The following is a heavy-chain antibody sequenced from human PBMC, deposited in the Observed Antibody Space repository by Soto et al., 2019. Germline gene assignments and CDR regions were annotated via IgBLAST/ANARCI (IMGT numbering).Heavy chain of an antibody. J-gene: IGHJ4*02. CDR1: GFTFSSYW. CDR2: INSDGSST. D-gene: IGHD4-17*01. Sequence: GESLKISCAASGFTFSSYWMHWVRQAPGKGLVWVSRINSDGSSTSYADSVKGRFTISRDNAKNTLYLQMNSLRAEDTAVYYCARDSEYGDYYFDYWGQGTLVTVSS. V-gene: IGHV3-74*01. CDR3: ARDSEYGDYYFDY.